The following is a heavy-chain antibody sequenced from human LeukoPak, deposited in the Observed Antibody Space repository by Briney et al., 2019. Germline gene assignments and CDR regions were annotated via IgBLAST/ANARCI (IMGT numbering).Heavy chain of an antibody. Sequence: ASVKVSCKASGYIFTSYSIHWVRQAPGQGLEWMGMINPSGDSTSYAQKFQVRVTMTRDTSTSTVYTELSGLRSADTAVYFCARRRRPTGMVHPGYYYYGMDVWGQGTTVTVSS. CDR1: GYIFTSYS. CDR2: INPSGDST. V-gene: IGHV1-46*01. CDR3: ARRRRPTGMVHPGYYYYGMDV. D-gene: IGHD5-18*01. J-gene: IGHJ6*02.